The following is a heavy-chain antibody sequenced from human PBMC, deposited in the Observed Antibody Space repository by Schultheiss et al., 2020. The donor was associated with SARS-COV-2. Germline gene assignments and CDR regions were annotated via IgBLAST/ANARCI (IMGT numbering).Heavy chain of an antibody. V-gene: IGHV3-30*03. CDR3: ARHRIATDYFDY. Sequence: GGSLRLSCAASGFTFSSYGMHWVRQAPGKGLEWVAVISYDGSNKYYADSVKGRFTISRDNAKNSLFLQMDSLRAEDTAVYYCARHRIATDYFDYWGQGTLVTVSS. CDR1: GFTFSSYG. CDR2: ISYDGSNK. D-gene: IGHD6-13*01. J-gene: IGHJ4*02.